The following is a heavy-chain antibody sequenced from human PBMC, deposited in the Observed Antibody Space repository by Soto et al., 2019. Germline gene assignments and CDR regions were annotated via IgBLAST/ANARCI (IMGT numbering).Heavy chain of an antibody. CDR2: ISSSSSTI. J-gene: IGHJ6*03. V-gene: IGHV3-48*01. CDR3: AREGYYYYYMDV. CDR1: VFTFSSYT. Sequence: GGSLRLSCAASVFTFSSYTMNWVRQAPGKGLEWVSYISSSSSTIYYADSVKGRFTISRDNAKNSLYLQMNSLRAEDTAVYYCAREGYYYYYMDVWGKGTTVTVSS.